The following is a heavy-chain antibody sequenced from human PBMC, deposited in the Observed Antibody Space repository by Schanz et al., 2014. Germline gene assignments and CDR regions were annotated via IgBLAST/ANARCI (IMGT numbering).Heavy chain of an antibody. CDR3: ARGRTFDY. V-gene: IGHV1-46*01. J-gene: IGHJ4*02. CDR2: INPSGGST. Sequence: QVQLVQSGAEVKKPGASVKVSCKASGYTLSAYSLHWVRQAPGQGLEWMGMINPSGGSTTYAQKFQGRLTMTRDTSTSTVYMELSSLRSEDTAVYYCARGRTFDYWGQGTLVTVSA. CDR1: GYTLSAYS.